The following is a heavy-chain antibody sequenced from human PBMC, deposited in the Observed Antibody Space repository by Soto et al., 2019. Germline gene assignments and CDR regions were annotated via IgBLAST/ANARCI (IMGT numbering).Heavy chain of an antibody. V-gene: IGHV3-30-3*01. CDR1: GVTFSSYA. CDR3: ARGSYSSGWYPGFDY. Sequence: QVQLVESGGGVVQPGRSLRLSCAASGVTFSSYAMHWVRQAPGKGLEWVEVISYDGSNKYYADSVKGRFTISRDNSKNTLYLQMNSLRAEDTAVYYCARGSYSSGWYPGFDYWGQGTLVTVSS. D-gene: IGHD6-19*01. CDR2: ISYDGSNK. J-gene: IGHJ4*02.